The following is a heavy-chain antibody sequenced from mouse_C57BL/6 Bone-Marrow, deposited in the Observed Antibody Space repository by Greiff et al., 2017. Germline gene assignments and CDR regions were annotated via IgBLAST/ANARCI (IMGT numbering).Heavy chain of an antibody. J-gene: IGHJ3*01. V-gene: IGHV1-55*01. Sequence: VQLQQPGAELVKPGASVTMSCPASGSTFTRSWITWVKPRPGQGLEWIGDIFPGSGSTNYNEKFNRKATLTVDTSSGTAYMQLSSLTSEDSAVYDGARSYDCDGAWFAYWGQGTLVSVSA. CDR3: ARSYDCDGAWFAY. CDR2: IFPGSGST. CDR1: GSTFTRSW. D-gene: IGHD2-4*01.